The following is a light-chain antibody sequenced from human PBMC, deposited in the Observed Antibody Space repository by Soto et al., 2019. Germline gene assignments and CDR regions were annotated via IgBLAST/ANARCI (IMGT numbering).Light chain of an antibody. CDR3: QQRSSWPIT. J-gene: IGKJ5*01. Sequence: EIVMTQSPATLSVSPGERAALSCRASQTVSNNLAWYQQKPGQAPRLLIYGASTRATTIPARFSGSGSGTEFTLTISSLQSEDFAVYYCQQRSSWPITFGQGTRLEIK. CDR2: GAS. CDR1: QTVSNN. V-gene: IGKV3-15*01.